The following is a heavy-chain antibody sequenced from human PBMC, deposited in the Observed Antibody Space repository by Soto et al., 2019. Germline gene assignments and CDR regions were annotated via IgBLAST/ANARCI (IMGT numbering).Heavy chain of an antibody. CDR1: GYSFTSYW. D-gene: IGHD2-8*01. V-gene: IGHV5-10-1*01. J-gene: IGHJ6*02. CDR3: ARHGEQGLILPLIFYFYGMDV. Sequence: GGSLEISCKGSGYSFTSYWISWVRQMPGKGLEWIGMIDLSDSYTHYSPSFQGHVTISADNSISTASLHWSRLKASDTAMYYCARHGEQGLILPLIFYFYGMDVWGQGTKVTVCS. CDR2: IDLSDSYT.